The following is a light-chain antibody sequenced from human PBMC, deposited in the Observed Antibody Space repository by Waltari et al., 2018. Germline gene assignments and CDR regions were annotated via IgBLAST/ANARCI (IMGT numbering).Light chain of an antibody. J-gene: IGLJ1*01. CDR2: DVT. CDR1: SSDVGGYNY. Sequence: QSALTQPASVSGSPGQSIAFSCTGTSSDVGGYNYVSWYQQHPGKAPKLMIYDVTKRPSGISNRFSCSRSGYTASLTSSVLQAEDEADYYCISYTSSGTYVFGTGTKVTVL. CDR3: ISYTSSGTYV. V-gene: IGLV2-14*01.